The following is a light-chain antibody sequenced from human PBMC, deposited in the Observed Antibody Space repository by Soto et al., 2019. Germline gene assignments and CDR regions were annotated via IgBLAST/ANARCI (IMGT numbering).Light chain of an antibody. Sequence: DIQMTQSPSSLSASVGDRVTITCQANQDISNYLNWYQQKPGKAPKLLIYDASNLESGVPSRFSGRGSGTDFTFTISSLQPEDVATYYCQQYDDLPFFGGGTKVEIK. CDR1: QDISNY. J-gene: IGKJ4*01. V-gene: IGKV1-33*01. CDR2: DAS. CDR3: QQYDDLPF.